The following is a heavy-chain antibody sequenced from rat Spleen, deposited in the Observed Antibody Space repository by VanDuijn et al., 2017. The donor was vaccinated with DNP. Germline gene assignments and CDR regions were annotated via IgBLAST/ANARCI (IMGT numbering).Heavy chain of an antibody. CDR2: IWAVGTT. J-gene: IGHJ2*01. CDR1: GFSLTSYS. Sequence: QVQLKESGPGLVQPSETLSLTCTVSGFSLTSYSVSWVRPPPGKGLEWMGVIWAVGTTASNSLLKSRLSITRDTSTRQVFLKMNSLQAEDTATYYCARGGVYYGLFDYWGQGVMVTVSS. CDR3: ARGGVYYGLFDY. V-gene: IGHV2-43*01. D-gene: IGHD1-6*01.